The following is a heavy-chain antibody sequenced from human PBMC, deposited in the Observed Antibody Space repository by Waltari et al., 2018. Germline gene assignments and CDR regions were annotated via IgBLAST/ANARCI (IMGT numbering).Heavy chain of an antibody. CDR2: ISSAGSYK. J-gene: IGHJ5*02. CDR1: GFTFGTYT. V-gene: IGHV3-21*02. Sequence: EVQLVESGGGLVKPGGSLSLSCAASGFTFGTYTMSWVRQAPGKGPEWVSSISSAGSYKYYADSMKGRFTISRDNARNSVYLQMNSLRVDDTAVYYCARVNSGTPNWFDPWGQGTQVTVSS. D-gene: IGHD1-26*01. CDR3: ARVNSGTPNWFDP.